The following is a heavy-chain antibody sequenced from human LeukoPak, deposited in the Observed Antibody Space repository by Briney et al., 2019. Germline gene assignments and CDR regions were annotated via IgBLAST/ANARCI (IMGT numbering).Heavy chain of an antibody. Sequence: SVKVSCKASGGTFSSYAIIWVRQAPGQGLEWMGGIIPIFGTENYAQKSQGRVTITADESTSTAYMELSSLRSEDTAVYYCARDRLMVRGVIDYWGQGTLVTVSS. J-gene: IGHJ4*02. CDR3: ARDRLMVRGVIDY. V-gene: IGHV1-69*13. CDR2: IIPIFGTE. CDR1: GGTFSSYA. D-gene: IGHD3-10*01.